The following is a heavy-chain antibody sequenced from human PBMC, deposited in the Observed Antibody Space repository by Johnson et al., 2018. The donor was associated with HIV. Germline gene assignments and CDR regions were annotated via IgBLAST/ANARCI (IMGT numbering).Heavy chain of an antibody. J-gene: IGHJ3*02. Sequence: QVQLVESGGGVVQPGGSLRLSCAASGFTFSSYGMHWVRQAPGKGLEWVAFIRYDGSNKYYADSVKGRFTISRDNSKNTLYLQMNSVRAEDTAVDYCAKDRILSGYGPGAFDIWGQGTMVTVSS. CDR1: GFTFSSYG. D-gene: IGHD5-12*01. V-gene: IGHV3-30*02. CDR2: IRYDGSNK. CDR3: AKDRILSGYGPGAFDI.